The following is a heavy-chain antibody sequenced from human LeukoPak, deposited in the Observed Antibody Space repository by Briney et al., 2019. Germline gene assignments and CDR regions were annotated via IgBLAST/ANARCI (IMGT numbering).Heavy chain of an antibody. J-gene: IGHJ4*02. CDR1: GFTFSSYG. D-gene: IGHD2-21*02. Sequence: GGTLRLSCAASGFTFSSYGMSWVRQAPGKGLEWVSSISGSGDSTFYADSVKGRFSISRDNSKNTLYLQVNGLRTEDTAVYYCAKDRLLNCRGDCYIFDYWGQGTVVTVSS. V-gene: IGHV3-23*01. CDR3: AKDRLLNCRGDCYIFDY. CDR2: ISGSGDST.